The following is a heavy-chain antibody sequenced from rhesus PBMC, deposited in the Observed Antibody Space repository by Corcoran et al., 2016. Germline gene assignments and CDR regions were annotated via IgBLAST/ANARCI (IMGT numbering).Heavy chain of an antibody. D-gene: IGHD3-3*01. J-gene: IGHJ5-1*01. CDR1: GFTFSSYG. CDR2: INSGGGST. Sequence: EVQLVETGGGLVQPGGSLKLSCAASGFTFSSYGMSWVRQAPGKGLEWVSAINSGGGSTYYTASVKGRFTISRDNSKNTLSLQMNSLRAEDTAVYYCAKDPTIFGLVRFKGFDVWGPGVLVTVSS. CDR3: AKDPTIFGLVRFKGFDV. V-gene: IGHV3S5*01.